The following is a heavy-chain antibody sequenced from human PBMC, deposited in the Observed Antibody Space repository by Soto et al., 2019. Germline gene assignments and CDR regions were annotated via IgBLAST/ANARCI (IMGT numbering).Heavy chain of an antibody. D-gene: IGHD6-13*01. V-gene: IGHV1-18*01. Sequence: ASVKVSCKASGYTFTSYGISWVRQAPGQGLEWMGWISAYNGNTNYAQKLQGRVTMTTDTSTSTAYMELRSLRSDDTAVYYCAREPPYSSSWYPPYYYYGMDVWGQGTTVTVSS. CDR3: AREPPYSSSWYPPYYYYGMDV. J-gene: IGHJ6*02. CDR2: ISAYNGNT. CDR1: GYTFTSYG.